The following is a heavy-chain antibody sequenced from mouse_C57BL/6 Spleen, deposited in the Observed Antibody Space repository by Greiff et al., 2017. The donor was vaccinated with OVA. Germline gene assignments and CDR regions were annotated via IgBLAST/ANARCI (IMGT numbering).Heavy chain of an antibody. CDR3: ARRDYYDYDEDFAD. D-gene: IGHD2-4*01. CDR2: IYPGDGDT. V-gene: IGHV1-82*01. Sequence: QVQLQQSGPELVKPGASVKISCKASGYAFSSSWMNWVKQRPGKGLEWIGRIYPGDGDTNYNGKFKGKATLTADKSSSTAYMQLSSLTSEDSAVYFCARRDYYDYDEDFADWGQGTLVTVSA. CDR1: GYAFSSSW. J-gene: IGHJ3*01.